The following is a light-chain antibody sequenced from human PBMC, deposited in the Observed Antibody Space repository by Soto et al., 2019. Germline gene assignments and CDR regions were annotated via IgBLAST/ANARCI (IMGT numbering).Light chain of an antibody. CDR3: SSHTTSNTRV. CDR1: SSDVGAYDY. J-gene: IGLJ1*01. Sequence: QSALTQPASVSGSPGQSIAISCTGTSSDVGAYDYVSWYQQHPDKAPKLMIYEVRNRPSGVSDRFSGSKSVNTATLTISGLQAEDEADYYCSSHTTSNTRVFGTGTKLNVL. CDR2: EVR. V-gene: IGLV2-14*03.